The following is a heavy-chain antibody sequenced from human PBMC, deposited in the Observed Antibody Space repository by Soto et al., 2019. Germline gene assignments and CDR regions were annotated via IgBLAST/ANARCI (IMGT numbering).Heavy chain of an antibody. CDR1: GGSISSGGYY. V-gene: IGHV4-31*03. D-gene: IGHD5-18*01. CDR3: ATYRGSYGYGNWFDP. Sequence: QVQLQESGPGLVKPSQTLSLTCTVSGGSISSGGYYWSWIRQHPGKGLEWIGYIYYSGSTYYNPSLKVRVTIPVDTSKNHFSLELSSVTAAATAVYYCATYRGSYGYGNWFDPWGQGTLVTVSS. J-gene: IGHJ5*02. CDR2: IYYSGST.